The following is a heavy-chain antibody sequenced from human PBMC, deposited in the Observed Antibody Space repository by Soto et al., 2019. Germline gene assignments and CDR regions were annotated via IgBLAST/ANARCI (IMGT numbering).Heavy chain of an antibody. CDR2: IYPGDSDT. CDR1: GYSFSNYW. CDR3: ATQGYESSGYFDR. D-gene: IGHD3-22*01. Sequence: GESLNISCKGSGYSFSNYWIGWVRQMHGKGLEWVGNIYPGDSDTRYSPSFQGQVTISADKSISTVYLQWSSLKASATAIYYCATQGYESSGYFDRWGHGTLVTVSS. V-gene: IGHV5-51*01. J-gene: IGHJ4*01.